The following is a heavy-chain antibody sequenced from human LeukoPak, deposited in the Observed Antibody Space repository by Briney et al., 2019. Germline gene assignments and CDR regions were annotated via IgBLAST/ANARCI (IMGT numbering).Heavy chain of an antibody. CDR1: GFTFSSYW. CDR3: AKRTTTMRPGWWDY. V-gene: IGHV3-74*01. D-gene: IGHD2-8*02. J-gene: IGHJ4*02. CDR2: INSDGSST. Sequence: GGSLRLSRAASGFTFSSYWMPWVRQAPGKGLVWVSRINSDGSSTSYADSVKGRFTISRDNSKNTLYLQMNSLRAEDTAVYYCAKRTTTMRPGWWDYWGQGTLVTVSS.